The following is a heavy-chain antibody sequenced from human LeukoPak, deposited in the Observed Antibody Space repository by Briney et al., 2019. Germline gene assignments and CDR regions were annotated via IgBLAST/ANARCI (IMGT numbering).Heavy chain of an antibody. CDR1: GFTFSSYG. CDR3: AKDGYNWNSDFDY. D-gene: IGHD1-20*01. V-gene: IGHV3-30*02. CDR2: IRYDGSNK. Sequence: PGGSLRLSCAASGFTFSSYGMHWVRQAPGKGLEWVAFIRYDGSNKYYADSVKGRFTISRDNSKNTLYLQMNSLRAEETAVYYCAKDGYNWNSDFDYWGQGTLVNVSS. J-gene: IGHJ4*02.